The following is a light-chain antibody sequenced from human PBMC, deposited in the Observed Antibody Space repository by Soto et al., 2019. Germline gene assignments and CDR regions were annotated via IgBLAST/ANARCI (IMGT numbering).Light chain of an antibody. CDR2: AES. CDR1: QDIAIY. J-gene: IGKJ4*01. Sequence: IQLTQSPSSLSASVGDRVTITCRASQDIAIYLAWYQQKPGEAPKLLIYAESTLHGGVPSRFSGSGSGTDFALTITSLQAEDFATYYCQQLRSYPSTFGGGTKVEIK. CDR3: QQLRSYPST. V-gene: IGKV1-9*01.